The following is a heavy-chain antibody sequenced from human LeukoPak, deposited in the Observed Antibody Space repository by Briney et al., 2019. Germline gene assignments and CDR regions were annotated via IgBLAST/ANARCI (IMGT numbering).Heavy chain of an antibody. CDR3: AELGITMIGGV. CDR2: ISSSGSTI. D-gene: IGHD3-10*02. J-gene: IGHJ6*04. Sequence: GGSLRLSCAASGFTFSSYEMNWVRQAPGKGLEWVSYISSSGSTIYYADSVKGRFTISRDNAKNSLYLQMNSLRSEDTAVYYCAELGITMIGGVWGKGTTVTISS. CDR1: GFTFSSYE. V-gene: IGHV3-48*03.